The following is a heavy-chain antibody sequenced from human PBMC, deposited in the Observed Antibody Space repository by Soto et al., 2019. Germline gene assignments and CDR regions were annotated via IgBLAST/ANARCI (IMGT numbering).Heavy chain of an antibody. CDR2: IYYSGST. Sequence: QVQLQESGPGLLKPSQTLSLTCTVSGGCISSGDYYWRWIRQPPGKGLEWIGYIYYSGSTYYNPSLKSRITISVDTSKNQFSLKLSSVTAADTAVYYCARAIPLGGVIVPPSYWGQGTLVTVSS. D-gene: IGHD3-16*02. CDR3: ARAIPLGGVIVPPSY. V-gene: IGHV4-30-4*01. CDR1: GGCISSGDYY. J-gene: IGHJ4*02.